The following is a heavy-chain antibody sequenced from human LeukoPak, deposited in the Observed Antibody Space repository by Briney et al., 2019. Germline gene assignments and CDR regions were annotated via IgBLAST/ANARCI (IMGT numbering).Heavy chain of an antibody. J-gene: IGHJ4*02. V-gene: IGHV1-18*01. CDR3: ARDATDYYGSGSYYSGDY. D-gene: IGHD3-10*01. CDR2: ISAYNVNT. Sequence: GASVKVSCKASGYTFTSYGISWVRQAPGQGLEWMGWISAYNVNTNYAQKLQGRVTMTTDTSTSTAYMELRSLRSDDTAVYYCARDATDYYGSGSYYSGDYWGQGTLVTVSS. CDR1: GYTFTSYG.